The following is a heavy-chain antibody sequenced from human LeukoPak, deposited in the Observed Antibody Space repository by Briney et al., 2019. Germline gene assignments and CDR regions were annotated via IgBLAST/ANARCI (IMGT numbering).Heavy chain of an antibody. CDR3: ARWGCSGGSCRFDY. Sequence: SETLSLTCTVSGGSISSSSYYWGWIRQPPGKGLEWIGSIYYSGSTYYNPSLKSRVTISVDTSKNQFSLKLSSVTAADTAVYYCARWGCSGGSCRFDYWGQGTLVTVSS. J-gene: IGHJ4*02. CDR2: IYYSGST. V-gene: IGHV4-39*01. D-gene: IGHD2-15*01. CDR1: GGSISSSSYY.